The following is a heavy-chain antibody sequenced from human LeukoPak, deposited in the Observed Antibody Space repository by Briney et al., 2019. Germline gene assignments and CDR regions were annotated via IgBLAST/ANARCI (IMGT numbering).Heavy chain of an antibody. V-gene: IGHV4-4*02. Sequence: PSETLSLTCAVSGVSISSSNWWSWVRQPPGKGLEWIGEIYHSGSTNYNPSLKSRVTISVDKSKNQFSLKLSSVTAADTAVYYCARAKVLGITMIVVVSVAFDIWGQGTMVTVSS. CDR2: IYHSGST. CDR3: ARAKVLGITMIVVVSVAFDI. CDR1: GVSISSSNW. J-gene: IGHJ3*02. D-gene: IGHD3-22*01.